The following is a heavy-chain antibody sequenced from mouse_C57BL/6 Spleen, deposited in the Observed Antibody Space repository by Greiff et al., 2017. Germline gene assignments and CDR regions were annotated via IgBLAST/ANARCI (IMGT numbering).Heavy chain of an antibody. Sequence: VQLQQSGAELVRPGASVKLSCTASGFNIKDYYMHWVKQRPEQGLEWIGRIDPEYGDTEYAPKFQGKATMTADTSSNTAYLQLSSLTSEDTAVYYCTTRGLDYGTLFDYWGQGTTLTVSS. CDR2: IDPEYGDT. J-gene: IGHJ2*01. CDR3: TTRGLDYGTLFDY. V-gene: IGHV14-1*01. D-gene: IGHD2-1*01. CDR1: GFNIKDYY.